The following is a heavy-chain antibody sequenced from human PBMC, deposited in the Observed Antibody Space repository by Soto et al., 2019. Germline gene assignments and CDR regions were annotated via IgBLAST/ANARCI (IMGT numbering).Heavy chain of an antibody. CDR2: ISGSGSST. J-gene: IGHJ4*02. CDR1: GFTFSSYS. Sequence: GGSLRLSCAASGFTFSSYSMSWVRQAPGKGLEWVSAISGSGSSTYYADSVKGRFTISRENSKNTLYLQMNSLRAEDTAVYYCATHHRSSSSQTFDYWGQGTLVTVSS. D-gene: IGHD6-6*01. CDR3: ATHHRSSSSQTFDY. V-gene: IGHV3-23*01.